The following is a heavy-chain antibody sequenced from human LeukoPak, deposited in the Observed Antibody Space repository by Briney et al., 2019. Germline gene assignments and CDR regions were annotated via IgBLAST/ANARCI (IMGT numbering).Heavy chain of an antibody. V-gene: IGHV4-34*01. CDR3: ARGLDIAAAGPGYYYMDV. J-gene: IGHJ6*03. CDR2: INHSGSS. Sequence: GSLRLSCAASGFTFDEYGMSWVRHAPGKGLEWLREINHSGSSNYNACLKSRVTISVDTSKIQFYLKLSSVTAADTAVYYCARGLDIAAAGPGYYYMDVWGKGTTVTVSS. D-gene: IGHD6-13*01. CDR1: GFTFDEYG.